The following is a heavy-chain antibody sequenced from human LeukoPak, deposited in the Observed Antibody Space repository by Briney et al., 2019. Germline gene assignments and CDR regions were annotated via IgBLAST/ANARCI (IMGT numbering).Heavy chain of an antibody. Sequence: SETLSLTCAVYGGSFSGYYWSWIRQPPGKGLEWIGEINHSGSTNYNPSLKSRVTISVDTSKNQFSLKLSSVTAADTAVYYCARRNGHFYCSGSYYRPPDYWGQGTLVTVSS. V-gene: IGHV4-34*01. CDR1: GGSFSGYY. CDR2: INHSGST. J-gene: IGHJ4*02. D-gene: IGHD3-10*01. CDR3: ARRNGHFYCSGSYYRPPDY.